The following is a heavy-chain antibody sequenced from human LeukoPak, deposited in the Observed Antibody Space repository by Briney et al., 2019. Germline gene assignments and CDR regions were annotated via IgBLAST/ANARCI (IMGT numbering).Heavy chain of an antibody. CDR1: GFTFSSYW. Sequence: AGGSLRLSCAASGFTFSSYWMHWVRQAPGKGLVWVSRIDSDGSSTIYADSVKGRFTISRDNAKNTLNLQMNSLRAEDTALYYCARSGAPTPDYWGQGTLVIVSS. CDR3: ARSGAPTPDY. J-gene: IGHJ4*02. V-gene: IGHV3-74*01. D-gene: IGHD2-15*01. CDR2: IDSDGSST.